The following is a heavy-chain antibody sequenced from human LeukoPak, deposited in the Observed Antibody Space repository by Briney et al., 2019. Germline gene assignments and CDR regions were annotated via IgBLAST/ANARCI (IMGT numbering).Heavy chain of an antibody. CDR2: ISGSGGST. Sequence: PGGSLRLSCAASGFTFSIYAMSWVRQAPGKGLEWVSAISGSGGSTYYADSVKGRFTISRDNSKNTLYLQMNSLRAEDTAVYYSAQGGYIAAAGTVYYYMDVWGKGTTVTVSS. V-gene: IGHV3-23*01. J-gene: IGHJ6*03. D-gene: IGHD6-13*01. CDR1: GFTFSIYA. CDR3: AQGGYIAAAGTVYYYMDV.